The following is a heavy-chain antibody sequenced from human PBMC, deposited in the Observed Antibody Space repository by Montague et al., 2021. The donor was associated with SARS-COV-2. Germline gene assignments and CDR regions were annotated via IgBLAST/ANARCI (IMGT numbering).Heavy chain of an antibody. CDR2: MDYSGST. Sequence: TLSLTCTVSGGSISSGGYFWSWIRQHPGKGLEWIGYMDYSGSTYYNPSLESRVTIPVDTSKNQFSLKLSSVTAADTAVYYCARAPATIFGVVKQIDDWGQGTPVTVSS. CDR3: ARAPATIFGVVKQIDD. D-gene: IGHD3-3*01. CDR1: GGSISSGGYF. V-gene: IGHV4-31*03. J-gene: IGHJ4*01.